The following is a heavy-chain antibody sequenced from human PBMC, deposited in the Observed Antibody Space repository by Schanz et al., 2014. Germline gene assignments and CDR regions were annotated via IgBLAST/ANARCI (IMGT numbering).Heavy chain of an antibody. CDR2: IRGSGGGT. J-gene: IGHJ3*01. CDR3: AAFNNRDAFNV. Sequence: DVQLLESGGGLVQPGGSLRLSCAASGFTFSSYAMSWVRQPPGKGLEWVSSIRGSGGGTDYADSVKGRFTISRDNSKNTLYLQMNSLRAEDTAVYYCAAFNNRDAFNVWGQGTMVSVSS. CDR1: GFTFSSYA. V-gene: IGHV3-23*01. D-gene: IGHD1-20*01.